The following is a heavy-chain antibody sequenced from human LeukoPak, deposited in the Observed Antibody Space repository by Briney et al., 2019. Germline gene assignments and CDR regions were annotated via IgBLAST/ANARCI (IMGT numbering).Heavy chain of an antibody. CDR3: AKDGDYYGSGTKGYYFDY. J-gene: IGHJ4*02. V-gene: IGHV3-30*18. CDR1: GFTFSTYG. D-gene: IGHD3-10*01. Sequence: GGSLRLSCAASGFTFSTYGMHWVRQAPGKGLEWVAVISYDGRNKYYPDSVKGRFTFSEDNSKNTLYLQMNSLRAEDTAVYYCAKDGDYYGSGTKGYYFDYWGQGTLVTVSS. CDR2: ISYDGRNK.